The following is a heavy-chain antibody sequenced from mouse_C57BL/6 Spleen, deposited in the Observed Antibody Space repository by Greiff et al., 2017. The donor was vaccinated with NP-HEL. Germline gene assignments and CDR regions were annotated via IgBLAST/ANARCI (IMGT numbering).Heavy chain of an antibody. Sequence: QVQLKESGPGLVAPSQSLSITCTVSGFSLTSYGVHWVRQPPGKGLEWLVVIWSDGSTTYNSALKSRLSISKDNSTSQVFLKMNSLQTDDTAMYYCARHVPTPSLGRYYAMDYWGQGTSVTVSS. CDR2: IWSDGST. D-gene: IGHD4-1*01. V-gene: IGHV2-6-1*01. J-gene: IGHJ4*01. CDR3: ARHVPTPSLGRYYAMDY. CDR1: GFSLTSYG.